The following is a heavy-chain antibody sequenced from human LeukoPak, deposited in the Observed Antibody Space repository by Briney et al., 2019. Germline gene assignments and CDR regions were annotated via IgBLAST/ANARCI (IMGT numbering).Heavy chain of an antibody. CDR1: GYTFTSYY. CDR3: ARVDSIGSSRPPLDY. D-gene: IGHD6-13*01. J-gene: IGHJ4*02. CDR2: INPSGGST. Sequence: ASVKVSCKASGYTFTSYYMHWVRQAPGQGLEWMGIINPSGGSTSYAQKFQGRVTMTRDTSTSTVYMELSSLRSEDTAVYYCARVDSIGSSRPPLDYWGQGTLVTVSS. V-gene: IGHV1-46*01.